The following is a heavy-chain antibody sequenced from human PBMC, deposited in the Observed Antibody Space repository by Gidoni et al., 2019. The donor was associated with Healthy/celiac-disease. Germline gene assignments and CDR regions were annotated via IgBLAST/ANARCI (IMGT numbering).Heavy chain of an antibody. J-gene: IGHJ4*02. V-gene: IGHV4-61*02. D-gene: IGHD6-19*01. CDR3: ARGEQWLYYFDY. CDR1: GGSISSGSYH. Sequence: QVQLQESGPGLVKPSQTLSLTCTVSGGSISSGSYHWSWSRQPAGKGLEWIGRIYTSGSTNYNPSLKSRVTISVDTSKNQFSLKLSSVTAADTAVYYCARGEQWLYYFDYWGQGTLVTVSS. CDR2: IYTSGST.